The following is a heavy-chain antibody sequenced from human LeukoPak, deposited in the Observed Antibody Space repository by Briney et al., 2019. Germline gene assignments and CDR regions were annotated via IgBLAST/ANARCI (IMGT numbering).Heavy chain of an antibody. CDR1: GYSIRSGYY. J-gene: IGHJ6*03. CDR3: ARDQPYTDV. Sequence: PSETLSLTCTVSGYSIRSGYYWGWIRQPPGKGLEWIGSIYHSGSTYYNPSLKSRVTISVDTSKNQFSLKLSSVTAADTAVYYCARDQPYTDVWGKGTTVTVSS. CDR2: IYHSGST. V-gene: IGHV4-38-2*02.